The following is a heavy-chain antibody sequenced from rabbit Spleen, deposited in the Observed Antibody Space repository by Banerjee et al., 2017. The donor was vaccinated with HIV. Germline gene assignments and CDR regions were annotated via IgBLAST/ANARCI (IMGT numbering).Heavy chain of an antibody. CDR3: ARGSAAMTMVITGYYLSL. CDR2: IYGGDGSST. D-gene: IGHD2-1*01. Sequence: QEQLVESGGDLVQPEGSLTLTCTASGFSFSSSYYLCWVRQAPGTGLEWIACIYGGDGSSTAYANWAKGRFTISKTSSTTVPLQMTRLTAADTATYFCARGSAAMTMVITGYYLSLWGPGTLVTVS. J-gene: IGHJ4*01. V-gene: IGHV1S45*01. CDR1: GFSFSSSYY.